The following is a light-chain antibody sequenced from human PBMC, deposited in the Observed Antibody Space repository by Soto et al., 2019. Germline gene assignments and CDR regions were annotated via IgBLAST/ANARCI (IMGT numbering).Light chain of an antibody. CDR2: AAS. Sequence: DFQMTQSPSALSASVGDRVTISCRAGQDISNFLAWYQQRPGKVPKLLIYAASTLQSGVPSRFSGSGSGTNFTLTISSLQPEDAATSFYQRYRGPPRTFAQGPKVDNK. V-gene: IGKV1-27*01. CDR1: QDISNF. CDR3: QRYRGPPRT. J-gene: IGKJ1*01.